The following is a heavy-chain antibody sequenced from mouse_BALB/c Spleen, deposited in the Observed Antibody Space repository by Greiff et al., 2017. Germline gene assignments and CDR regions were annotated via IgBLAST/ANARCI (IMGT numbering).Heavy chain of an antibody. J-gene: IGHJ2*01. V-gene: IGHV1-67*01. CDR1: SYTFTDYA. Sequence: QVQLQQSGPELVRPGVSVKISCKGSSYTFTDYAMHWVKQSHAKSLEWIGVISTYYGNTNYNQKFKGKATMTVDKSSSTAYMELARLTSEDSAVYYCARNYYGSPYFDYWGQGTTLTVSS. CDR3: ARNYYGSPYFDY. D-gene: IGHD1-1*01. CDR2: ISTYYGNT.